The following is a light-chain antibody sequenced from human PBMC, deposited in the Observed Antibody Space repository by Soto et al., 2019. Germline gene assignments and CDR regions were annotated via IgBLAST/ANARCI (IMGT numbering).Light chain of an antibody. CDR3: QHYNNSPLT. CDR2: KAS. J-gene: IGKJ4*01. Sequence: DIQMTQSPSTLSGSVGDRVTITCRASQTISSWLAWYQQKPGKAPKLLIYKASTLKSGVPSRFSGSGSGTEFTLTISSLQPDDFATYYCQHYNNSPLTFGGGTKVDIK. CDR1: QTISSW. V-gene: IGKV1-5*03.